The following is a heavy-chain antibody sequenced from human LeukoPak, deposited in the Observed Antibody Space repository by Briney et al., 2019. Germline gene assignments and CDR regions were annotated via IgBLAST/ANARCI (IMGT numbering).Heavy chain of an antibody. CDR2: IDPSGDR. Sequence: GGPLRLSCAASGFTRSNYDMHWLRQPPGKGLEGVSSIDPSGDRYFACSVKGRFTISRDNGNHACFLQMNGLTAGDTTVYFCARGGVGEFLTPRDPFDKWGQEARVIVSS. CDR3: ARGGVGEFLTPRDPFDK. D-gene: IGHD3-10*01. J-gene: IGHJ3*02. CDR1: GFTRSNYD. V-gene: IGHV3-13*01.